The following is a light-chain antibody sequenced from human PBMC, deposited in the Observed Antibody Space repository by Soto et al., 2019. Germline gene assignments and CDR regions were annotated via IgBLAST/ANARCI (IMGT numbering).Light chain of an antibody. Sequence: QSVLTQPPSASGSPGQSVTISCSGSRSDIGGYNYVSWYQQHPAKAPKLLIYEITRRPSGVPDRFSASRSGNTASLTVSGLLAEDEADYYCSSYAGDNNVVFGGGTKVTVL. CDR2: EIT. V-gene: IGLV2-8*01. J-gene: IGLJ3*02. CDR1: RSDIGGYNY. CDR3: SSYAGDNNVV.